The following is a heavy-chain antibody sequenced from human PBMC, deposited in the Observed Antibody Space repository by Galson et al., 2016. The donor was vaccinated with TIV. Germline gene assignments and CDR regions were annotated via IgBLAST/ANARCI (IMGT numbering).Heavy chain of an antibody. CDR3: ARDRVVDATYYYSYSGMGV. J-gene: IGHJ6*02. CDR1: EVTVSINY. V-gene: IGHV3-66*02. CDR2: ISDGGNT. D-gene: IGHD2-15*01. Sequence: SLRLSCAASEVTVSINYLTWVRQAPGKGLEWVSLISDGGNTYYPDSVKGRFTISRDHSKHPLYLQMNSRRVEDTAINYCARDRVVDATYYYSYSGMGVWGQGTEVTVSS.